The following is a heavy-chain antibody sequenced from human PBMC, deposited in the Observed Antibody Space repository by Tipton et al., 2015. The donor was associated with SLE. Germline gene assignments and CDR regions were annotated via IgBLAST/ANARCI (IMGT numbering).Heavy chain of an antibody. CDR3: ARLLTIFGVVN. Sequence: TLSLTCTVSGGSITRSGNYWGWIRQPPGKGLEWIGSIYSSGTTYYNPSPKSRVTISVDTSKNQFSLRLSSVTAADTAVHYCARLLTIFGVVNWGQGTLVTVSS. CDR2: IYSSGTT. V-gene: IGHV4-39*07. J-gene: IGHJ4*02. CDR1: GGSITRSGNY. D-gene: IGHD3-3*01.